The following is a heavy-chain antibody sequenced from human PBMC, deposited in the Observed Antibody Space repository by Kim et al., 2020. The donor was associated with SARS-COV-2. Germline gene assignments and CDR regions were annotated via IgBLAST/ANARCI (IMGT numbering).Heavy chain of an antibody. CDR1: GYTFTSYD. CDR2: MNPNSGNT. J-gene: IGHJ6*03. V-gene: IGHV1-8*01. Sequence: ASVKVSCKASGYTFTSYDINWVRQATGQGLEWMGWMNPNSGNTGYAQKFQGRVTMTRNTSISTAYMELSSLRSEDTAVYYCARVRSARRLLDYYYMDVWGKGNTVTVSS. D-gene: IGHD6-6*01. CDR3: ARVRSARRLLDYYYMDV.